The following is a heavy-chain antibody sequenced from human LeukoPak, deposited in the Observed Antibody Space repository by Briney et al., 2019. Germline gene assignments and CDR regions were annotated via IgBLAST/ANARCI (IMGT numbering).Heavy chain of an antibody. CDR2: ISASAAMT. Sequence: PGGSLRLSCEASGFTFNNYVMTWVRQAPGKGLEWVSSISASAAMTYYADSVKGRFTISRDNSKNTLYLQMNSLRAEDTAVYYCAKVDTAMVLLDAFDIWGQGTMVTVSS. V-gene: IGHV3-23*01. D-gene: IGHD5-18*01. CDR1: GFTFNNYV. CDR3: AKVDTAMVLLDAFDI. J-gene: IGHJ3*02.